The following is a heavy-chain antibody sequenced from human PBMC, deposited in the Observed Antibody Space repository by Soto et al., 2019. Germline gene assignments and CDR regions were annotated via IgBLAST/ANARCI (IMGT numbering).Heavy chain of an antibody. J-gene: IGHJ4*02. CDR1: GFTFSSYG. CDR2: IWYDGSNK. V-gene: IGHV3-33*01. D-gene: IGHD3-9*01. Sequence: PGGSLRLSCAASGFTFSSYGMHWVRQAPGKGLEWVAVIWYDGSNKYYADSVKGRFTISRDNSKNTLYLQMNSLRAEDTAVYYCAREYYDILTGTHPLFDYRGQGTLVTVSS. CDR3: AREYYDILTGTHPLFDY.